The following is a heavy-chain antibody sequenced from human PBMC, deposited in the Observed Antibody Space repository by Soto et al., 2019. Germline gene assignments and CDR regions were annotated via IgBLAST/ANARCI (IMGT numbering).Heavy chain of an antibody. Sequence: SETLSLPCTVSGGSISNFYWSWIRQPPGKGPEWIGYIYYSGTTNYNPSLKSRVTISVDTSRNQFSLKLNSVTAADTAVYYCARYQQLFHHWGQRTLDTVSS. V-gene: IGHV4-59*08. CDR3: ARYQQLFHH. CDR1: GGSISNFY. J-gene: IGHJ1*01. CDR2: IYYSGTT.